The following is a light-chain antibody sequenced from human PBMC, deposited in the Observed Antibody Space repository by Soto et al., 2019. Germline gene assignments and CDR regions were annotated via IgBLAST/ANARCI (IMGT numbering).Light chain of an antibody. CDR3: CSYAGGGTYV. V-gene: IGLV2-23*01. CDR2: EGS. Sequence: QSALTQPASVSGSPGQSITISCTGTSSDVGSYNLVSWYQQHPAKAPKLMIYEGSKRPSAVSNRFSGSESGNTASLTISGLQAEAEADYYCCSYAGGGTYVFGSGTKLTVL. J-gene: IGLJ1*01. CDR1: SSDVGSYNL.